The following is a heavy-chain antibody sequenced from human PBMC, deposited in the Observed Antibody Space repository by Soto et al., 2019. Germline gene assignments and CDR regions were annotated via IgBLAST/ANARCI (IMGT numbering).Heavy chain of an antibody. CDR2: INTDNGDT. J-gene: IGHJ4*02. Sequence: QVQLVQSGADVKKPGASVKVSCKASGYTFTHYFLHWVRQAPGQGLEWMGIINTDNGDTNYAQRFRVRVTMTRDTSTDTVYMELSGLTSEDTAIYSGERKFGGGLWDYGGQETWLTVS. CDR1: GYTFTHYF. D-gene: IGHD2-21*01. V-gene: IGHV1-46*01. CDR3: ERKFGGGLWDY.